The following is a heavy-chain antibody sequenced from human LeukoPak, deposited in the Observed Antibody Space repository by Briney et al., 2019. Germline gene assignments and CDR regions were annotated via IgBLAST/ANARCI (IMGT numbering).Heavy chain of an antibody. Sequence: SETLSLTCTVSGGSISSSDYYWGWIRQPPGRGLEWIGSIYHSGSTYYSPSLKSRIAISVDTSKNQFSLKLSSVTAADTAVYYCARRYYDSSGNYHTFDYWGQGTLVTVS. CDR2: IYHSGST. V-gene: IGHV4-39*01. CDR3: ARRYYDSSGNYHTFDY. D-gene: IGHD3-22*01. CDR1: GGSISSSDYY. J-gene: IGHJ4*02.